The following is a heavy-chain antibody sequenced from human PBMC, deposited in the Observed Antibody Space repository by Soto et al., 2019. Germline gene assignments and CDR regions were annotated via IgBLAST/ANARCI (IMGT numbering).Heavy chain of an antibody. D-gene: IGHD3-10*01. Sequence: PGGSLRLSCAASGFNFRSYGMVWVRQAPGKGLEWVSYISGSGSTTFYADSVKGRFTVSRDNAKNSLYLQVNSLRAEDTAVYYCARNGGGLGLWGQGTTVTVSS. CDR3: ARNGGGLGL. V-gene: IGHV3-48*03. J-gene: IGHJ6*02. CDR1: GFNFRSYG. CDR2: ISGSGSTT.